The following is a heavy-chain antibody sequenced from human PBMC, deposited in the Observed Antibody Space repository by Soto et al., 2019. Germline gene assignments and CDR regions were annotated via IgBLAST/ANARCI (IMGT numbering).Heavy chain of an antibody. V-gene: IGHV4-34*01. Sequence: SETLSLTCAVYGGSFSGYYWSWIRQPPGKGLEWIGEINHSGSTNYNPSLKSRVTISVDTSKNQFSLKLSSVTAADTAVYYCAINYGSGSNPSPMDYLGQGTLVTVSS. CDR1: GGSFSGYY. J-gene: IGHJ4*02. CDR2: INHSGST. CDR3: AINYGSGSNPSPMDY. D-gene: IGHD3-10*01.